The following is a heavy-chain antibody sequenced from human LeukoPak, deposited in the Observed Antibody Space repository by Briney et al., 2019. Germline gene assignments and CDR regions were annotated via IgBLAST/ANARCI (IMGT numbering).Heavy chain of an antibody. CDR2: ISYDGSNK. V-gene: IGHV3-30*03. J-gene: IGHJ4*02. Sequence: PGGSLRLFCSSSAYTFSIYSMNCPRQAPGKELESLPVISYDGSNKYYAVSAKGRFTISRDNSKNTLYLQMNSLRAEDTAVYYCAREDSGSYRHYFDYWGQGTLVTVPS. D-gene: IGHD1-26*01. CDR1: AYTFSIYS. CDR3: AREDSGSYRHYFDY.